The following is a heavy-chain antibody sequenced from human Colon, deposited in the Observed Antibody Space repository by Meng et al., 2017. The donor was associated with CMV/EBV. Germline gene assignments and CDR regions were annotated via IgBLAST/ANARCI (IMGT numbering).Heavy chain of an antibody. J-gene: IGHJ6*02. CDR2: IRYDGSDA. CDR1: GFTFSSYG. CDR3: AKAHDIVISRGMDV. D-gene: IGHD2/OR15-2a*01. Sequence: RGSLRLSCAASGFTFSSYGMHWVRQAPGKGLEWLSFIRYDGSDAYYADSVKGRFTASRDNSQNTLYLQMNSLRVEDSAVYYCAKAHDIVISRGMDVWGQGTPVTVSS. V-gene: IGHV3-30*02.